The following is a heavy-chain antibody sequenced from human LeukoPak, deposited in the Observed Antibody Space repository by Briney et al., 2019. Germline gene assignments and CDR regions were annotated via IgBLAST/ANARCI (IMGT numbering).Heavy chain of an antibody. CDR3: VRVRTGTSCYDY. V-gene: IGHV4-30-4*01. Sequence: TSETLSLTCTGSGGSISSGDSHWSWVRQSPGKGLEWVGYISYSGGASYNPSLRSRVTISRDTSQNQFSLKLSSVTAADTAVYYCVRVRTGTSCYDYWGQGTLVTVSP. CDR1: GGSISSGDSH. D-gene: IGHD2-2*01. CDR2: ISYSGGA. J-gene: IGHJ4*02.